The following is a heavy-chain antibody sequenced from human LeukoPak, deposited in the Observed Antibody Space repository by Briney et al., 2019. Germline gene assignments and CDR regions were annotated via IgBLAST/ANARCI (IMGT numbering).Heavy chain of an antibody. CDR3: ARGAYCSSTSCYGGAFDY. J-gene: IGHJ4*02. CDR1: GGSFSGYY. V-gene: IGHV4-34*01. D-gene: IGHD2-2*01. CDR2: INHSGST. Sequence: PSETPSLTCPVYGGSFSGYYWSSIRQPPGKGLEWIGEINHSGSTNYNPSLKSRVTISVDTSKNQFSLKMSSVTAADTAVYYCARGAYCSSTSCYGGAFDYWGQGTLVTVSS.